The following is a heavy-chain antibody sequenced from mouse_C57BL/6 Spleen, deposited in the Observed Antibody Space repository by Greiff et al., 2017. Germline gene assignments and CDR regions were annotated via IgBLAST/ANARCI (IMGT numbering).Heavy chain of an antibody. D-gene: IGHD2-3*01. CDR2: IHPNSGST. CDR1: GYTFTSYW. V-gene: IGHV1-64*01. CDR3: ARGAYDGYSYWYYDV. J-gene: IGHJ1*03. Sequence: QVQLKQPGAELVKPGASVKLSCKASGYTFTSYWMHWVKPRPGQGLEWIGMIHPNSGSTNYNEKFKSKATLTVDKSSSTAYMQLSSLTSEDSAVYYCARGAYDGYSYWYYDVWGTGTTVTVSS.